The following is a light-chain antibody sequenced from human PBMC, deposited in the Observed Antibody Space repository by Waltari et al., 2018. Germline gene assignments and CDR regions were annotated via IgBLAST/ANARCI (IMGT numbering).Light chain of an antibody. J-gene: IGKJ1*01. V-gene: IGKV3-20*01. CDR2: DAS. CDR1: QSVSRT. CDR3: QKYGTLPAT. Sequence: DIVLPQSPGTLSLSPGERATPSCRASQSVSRTLAWYQQKPGQAPRLLIDDASSRATGIPDRFSGSGSGTDFSLTISRLEPEDFAVYYCQKYGTLPATFGQGTKVEVK.